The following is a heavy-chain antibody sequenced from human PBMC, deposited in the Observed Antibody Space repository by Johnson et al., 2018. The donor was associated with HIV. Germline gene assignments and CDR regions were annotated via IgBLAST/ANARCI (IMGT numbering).Heavy chain of an antibody. CDR3: TTGVDTAMYAFDI. V-gene: IGHV3-30*03. Sequence: QVQLVESGGGVVRPGGSLRLSCAASGFTFDDHGMSWVRQAPGKGLEWVAVISYDGSNKYYADSVKGRFTISRDNSKNTLYLQMSSLKTEDTAVYYCTTGVDTAMYAFDIWGQGTMVTVSS. CDR2: ISYDGSNK. D-gene: IGHD5-18*01. J-gene: IGHJ3*02. CDR1: GFTFDDHG.